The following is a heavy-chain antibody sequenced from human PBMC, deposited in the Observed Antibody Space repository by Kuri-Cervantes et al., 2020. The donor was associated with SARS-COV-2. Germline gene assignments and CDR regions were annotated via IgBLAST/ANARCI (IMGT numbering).Heavy chain of an antibody. J-gene: IGHJ6*02. CDR2: INPNSGGT. CDR1: GCTFTGYY. D-gene: IGHD2-2*02. CDR3: AREGEYQLLYSSGIYYYGMDV. Sequence: ASVKVSCKASGCTFTGYYMHWVRQAPGQGLEWMGWINPNSGGTNYAQKFQGRVTMTRDTSISTAYMELSRLRSDDTAVYYCAREGEYQLLYSSGIYYYGMDVWGQGTTVTVSS. V-gene: IGHV1-2*02.